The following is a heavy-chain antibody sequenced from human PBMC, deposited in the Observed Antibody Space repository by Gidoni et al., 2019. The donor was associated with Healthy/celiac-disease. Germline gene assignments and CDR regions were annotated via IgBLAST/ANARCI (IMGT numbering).Heavy chain of an antibody. CDR3: VSSHMVRGVSYYYGMDV. V-gene: IGHV4-4*02. D-gene: IGHD3-10*01. Sequence: QVQLQESGPGLVKPSGTLSLTCAVSGGSISSSNWWSWVRQPPGKGLEWIGEIYHSGSTNYNPSLKSRVTISVDKSKNQFSLKLSSVTAADTAVYYCVSSHMVRGVSYYYGMDVWGQGTTVTVSS. CDR1: GGSISSSNW. CDR2: IYHSGST. J-gene: IGHJ6*02.